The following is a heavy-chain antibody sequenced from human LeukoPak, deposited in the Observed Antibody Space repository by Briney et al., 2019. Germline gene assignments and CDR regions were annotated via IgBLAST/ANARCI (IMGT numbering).Heavy chain of an antibody. J-gene: IGHJ4*02. CDR3: ARRYYYGSGSYPLFDY. Sequence: GESLKISCKGSGYTFTNYWIAWVRQMPGKGLEWMGIIYPGDSDTRYSPSFQGQVTISADKSISTAYLQWSSLKASDTAMYYCARRYYYGSGSYPLFDYWGQGTLVTVSS. V-gene: IGHV5-51*01. D-gene: IGHD3-10*01. CDR2: IYPGDSDT. CDR1: GYTFTNYW.